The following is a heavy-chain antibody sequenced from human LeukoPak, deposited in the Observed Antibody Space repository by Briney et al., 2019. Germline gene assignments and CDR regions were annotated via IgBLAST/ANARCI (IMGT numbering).Heavy chain of an antibody. CDR2: IIPIFGTA. D-gene: IGHD2-2*01. CDR1: GGTFSSYA. V-gene: IGHV1-69*05. J-gene: IGHJ6*03. CDR3: ARVSADCSSTSCHDLYYYYYYMDV. Sequence: SSVKVSCKASGGTFSSYAISLVRQAPGQGLEWMGGIIPIFGTANYAQKFQGRVTITTDESTSTAYMELSSLRSEDTAVYYCARVSADCSSTSCHDLYYYYYYMDVWGKGTTVTVSS.